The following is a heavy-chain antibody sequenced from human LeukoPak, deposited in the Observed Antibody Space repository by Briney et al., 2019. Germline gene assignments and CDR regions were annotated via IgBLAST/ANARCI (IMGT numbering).Heavy chain of an antibody. D-gene: IGHD3-22*01. CDR1: GYTFTSYD. V-gene: IGHV1-8*01. CDR3: AISPGSGYYYPYRTINYYFDY. J-gene: IGHJ4*02. CDR2: MNPNSGNT. Sequence: ASVKVSCKASGYTFTSYDIKSVRQATGQGLEWMGWMNPNSGNTAYAQKFQVRVTMTRNTSISTAYMELSSLRSEDTAVYYCAISPGSGYYYPYRTINYYFDYWGQGTLVTVSS.